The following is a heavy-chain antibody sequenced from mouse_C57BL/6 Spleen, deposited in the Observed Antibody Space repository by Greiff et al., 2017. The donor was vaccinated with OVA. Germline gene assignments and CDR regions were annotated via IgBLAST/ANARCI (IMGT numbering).Heavy chain of an antibody. CDR3: AREPDSSGSAWFAY. CDR1: GYTFTSYW. Sequence: QVQLQQPGAELVMPGASVKLSCKASGYTFTSYWMHWVKQRPGQGLEWIGEIDPSDSYTNYNQKFKGKSTLTVDKSSSTAYMQLSSLTSEDSAVYYCAREPDSSGSAWFAYWGQGTLVTVSA. V-gene: IGHV1-69*01. D-gene: IGHD3-2*02. J-gene: IGHJ3*01. CDR2: IDPSDSYT.